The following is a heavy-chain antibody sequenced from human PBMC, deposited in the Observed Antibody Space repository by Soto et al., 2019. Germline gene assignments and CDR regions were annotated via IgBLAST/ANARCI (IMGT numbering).Heavy chain of an antibody. CDR2: IYYSGSP. J-gene: IGHJ4*02. V-gene: IGHV4-31*03. D-gene: IGHD3-16*02. CDR3: ARIMITFGGFIVALDY. CDR1: GGSISSGGYY. Sequence: QVQLQESGPGLVKPSQTLSLTCTVSGGSISSGGYYWSWIRQHPGKGLEWIGYIYYSGSPYYNPSLKSRVTISVDTSKNQFSLKLSSVTAADTAVYYCARIMITFGGFIVALDYWGQGTMVTVSS.